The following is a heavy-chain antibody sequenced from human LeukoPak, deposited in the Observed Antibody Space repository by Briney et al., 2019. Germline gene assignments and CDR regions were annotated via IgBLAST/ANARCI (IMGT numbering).Heavy chain of an antibody. Sequence: GGSLRLSCAASGFTFSSYAMSWVRQAPGKGLEWVSFIYSGGATYYADSVRGRFTISRDSSKNTLYLQMNSLRVEDTAVYYCARVPGYSWGQGTLVTVSS. CDR2: IYSGGAT. CDR3: ARVPGYS. V-gene: IGHV3-53*01. J-gene: IGHJ4*02. CDR1: GFTFSSYA. D-gene: IGHD6-13*01.